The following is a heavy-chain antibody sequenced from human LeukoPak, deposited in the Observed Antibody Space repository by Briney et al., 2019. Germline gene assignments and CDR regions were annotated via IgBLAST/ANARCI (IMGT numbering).Heavy chain of an antibody. D-gene: IGHD2-15*01. V-gene: IGHV3-48*04. Sequence: GGSLRLSCAASGFTFSSYSMNWVRQAPGKGLEWVSYISSSSTIYYADSVKGRFTISRDNAKNSLYLQMNSLRAEDTAVYYCARDGGGYCSGGSCYSAGFDYWGQGTLVTVSS. CDR2: ISSSSTI. J-gene: IGHJ4*02. CDR1: GFTFSSYS. CDR3: ARDGGGYCSGGSCYSAGFDY.